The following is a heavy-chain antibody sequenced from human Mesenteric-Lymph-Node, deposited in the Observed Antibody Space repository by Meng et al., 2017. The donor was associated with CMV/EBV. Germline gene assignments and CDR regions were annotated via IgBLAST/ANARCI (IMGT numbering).Heavy chain of an antibody. J-gene: IGHJ5*02. Sequence: ASVKVSCKASGYTFTSYDINWVRQATGQGLEWMGWINPNSGGTNYAQKFQGRVTMTRDTSISTAYMELSRLRSDDTAVYYCASLDIVVVPAAIPEGNWFDPWGQGTLVTVSS. CDR2: INPNSGGT. D-gene: IGHD2-2*02. V-gene: IGHV1-2*02. CDR3: ASLDIVVVPAAIPEGNWFDP. CDR1: GYTFTSYD.